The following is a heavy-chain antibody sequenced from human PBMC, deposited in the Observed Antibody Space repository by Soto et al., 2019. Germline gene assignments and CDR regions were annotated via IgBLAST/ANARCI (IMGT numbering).Heavy chain of an antibody. V-gene: IGHV1-69*01. J-gene: IGHJ4*02. D-gene: IGHD5-18*01. CDR2: IIPIFGAP. Sequence: QVQLVQSGAEVKKPGSSVKVSCKASGGTFSNPAFLWVRQAPGQGLEWMGGIIPIFGAPNYAQKFQGRLMISADDSASKAYMELNTLTSEDTAVYYCATPAEPLDTAMLKGLAHWGQGTLVTVSS. CDR1: GGTFSNPA. CDR3: ATPAEPLDTAMLKGLAH.